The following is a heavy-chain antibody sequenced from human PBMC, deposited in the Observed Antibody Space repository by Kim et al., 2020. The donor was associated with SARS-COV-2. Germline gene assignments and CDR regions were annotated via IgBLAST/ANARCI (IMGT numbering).Heavy chain of an antibody. Sequence: ASVKVSCKVSVYTLTELSMHWVRQAPGKGLEWMGGFDPEDGETIYAQKFQGRVTMTEDTSTDPAYMELSSLRSEDTAVYYCATGRVAGPPAWFDHWGQGTLVTVSS. CDR2: FDPEDGET. CDR3: ATGRVAGPPAWFDH. V-gene: IGHV1-24*01. CDR1: VYTLTELS. J-gene: IGHJ5*02. D-gene: IGHD2-15*01.